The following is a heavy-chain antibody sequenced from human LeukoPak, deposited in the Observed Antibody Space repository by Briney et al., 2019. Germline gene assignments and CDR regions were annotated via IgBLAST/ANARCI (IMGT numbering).Heavy chain of an antibody. CDR1: GFTFSSYG. CDR3: AKDLRPSTMIVVVYFDY. J-gene: IGHJ4*02. Sequence: GGSLRLSCAASGFTFSSYGMHWVRQAPGKGLKWVAFIRYDGSNKYYADSVKGRFTISRDNSKNTLYLQMNSLRAEDTAVYYCAKDLRPSTMIVVVYFDYWGQGTLVTVSS. V-gene: IGHV3-30*02. CDR2: IRYDGSNK. D-gene: IGHD3-22*01.